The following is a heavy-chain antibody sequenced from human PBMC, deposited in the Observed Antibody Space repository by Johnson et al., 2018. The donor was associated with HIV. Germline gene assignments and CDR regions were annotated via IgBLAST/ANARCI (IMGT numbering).Heavy chain of an antibody. CDR1: GSNFKNYG. D-gene: IGHD3-16*01. CDR2: LRFDGRGK. CDR3: MKGWRLLWPTGDGAFDM. J-gene: IGHJ3*02. Sequence: QMQLVESGGGVVQPGGSLRLSCEASGSNFKNYGMHWARQAPGKGREWVPYLRFDGRGKFYAASVKGRSTLSRDNSKNTLDFQMNSLRPEDTAMYYCMKGWRLLWPTGDGAFDMWAKGQWSSSLQ. V-gene: IGHV3-30*02.